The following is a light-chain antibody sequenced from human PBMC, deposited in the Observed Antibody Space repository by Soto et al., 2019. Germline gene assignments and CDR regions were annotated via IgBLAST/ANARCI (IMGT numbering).Light chain of an antibody. CDR1: QSVASN. Sequence: EIVMTQSPASLSVSPGDGATLSCRASQSVASNVAWYQQKPGQGPRLLIHGASTRAVGVPARFSGSGSGTDFTLTISRLQSEDFAVYYCQQYQNWPPQFTFGQGTKLQIK. V-gene: IGKV3-15*01. CDR2: GAS. J-gene: IGKJ2*01. CDR3: QQYQNWPPQFT.